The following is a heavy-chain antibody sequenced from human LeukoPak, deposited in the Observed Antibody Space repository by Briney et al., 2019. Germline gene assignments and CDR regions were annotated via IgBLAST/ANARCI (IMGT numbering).Heavy chain of an antibody. V-gene: IGHV3-7*01. CDR2: IKQDGSEK. D-gene: IGHD1-26*01. Sequence: GGSLRLSCAASGFTFSSYWMSWVRQAPGKGLEWVANIKQDGSEKYYVDSVKGRFTISRDNAKNSLYLQMNSLRAEDTAVYYCARGGSGSYYYYYYMDVWGKGTTVTVSS. J-gene: IGHJ6*03. CDR3: ARGGSGSYYYYYYMDV. CDR1: GFTFSSYW.